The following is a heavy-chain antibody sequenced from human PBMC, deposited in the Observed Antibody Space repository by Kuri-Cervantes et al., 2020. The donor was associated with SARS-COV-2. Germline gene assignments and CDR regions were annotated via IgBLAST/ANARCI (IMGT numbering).Heavy chain of an antibody. V-gene: IGHV3-74*01. D-gene: IGHD3-22*01. Sequence: GGSLKISCAASGFTFSGHWIHWVRQAPGKGLVWVSRINPDGSYTNNADSVKGRFTLSRDNAKNTLYLQMNSLRAEDTAVYYCAKLAHYDSSGYYYRNWGQGTLVTVSS. CDR1: GFTFSGHW. J-gene: IGHJ4*02. CDR3: AKLAHYDSSGYYYRN. CDR2: INPDGSYT.